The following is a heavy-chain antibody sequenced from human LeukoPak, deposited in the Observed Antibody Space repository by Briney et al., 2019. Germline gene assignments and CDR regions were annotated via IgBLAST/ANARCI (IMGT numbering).Heavy chain of an antibody. CDR2: IKQDGSEK. V-gene: IGHV3-7*01. J-gene: IGHJ4*02. Sequence: PGGSLRLSCAASGFTFSSSWMNWVRQAPGKGLEWVANIKQDGSEKYYVDSVKGRLTISRDNAKNSLYLQMNTLRAEDTAVYYCASLDYWGQGTLDTVSS. CDR1: GFTFSSSW. CDR3: ASLDY.